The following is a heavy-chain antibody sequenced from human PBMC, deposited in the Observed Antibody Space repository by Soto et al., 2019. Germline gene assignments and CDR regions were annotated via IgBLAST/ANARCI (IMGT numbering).Heavy chain of an antibody. CDR2: ISGNSGKT. D-gene: IGHD2-8*01. CDR3: AKLGFVLMELYYFHQ. J-gene: IGHJ4*01. V-gene: IGHV3-23*01. CDR1: GFTFSSYA. Sequence: EVQLLESGGGLVQPGGSLRLSCTASGFTFSSYAMSWVRQAPGKELEWVSTISGNSGKTNYAESVKGRFSISRDNSKNTVHLQLDSLSAEDTAVYFCAKLGFVLMELYYFHQWGHGILVTVSS.